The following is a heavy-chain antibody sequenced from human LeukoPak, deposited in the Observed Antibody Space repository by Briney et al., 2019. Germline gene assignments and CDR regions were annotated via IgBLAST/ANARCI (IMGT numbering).Heavy chain of an antibody. CDR2: MNPNSGNT. J-gene: IGHJ6*02. V-gene: IGHV1-8*01. CDR1: GYTFTSYD. CDR3: ARGSGWYYYYGMDV. D-gene: IGHD6-19*01. Sequence: ASVTVSCKASGYTFTSYDINWERQATGQGLEWMGWMNPNSGNTGYAQKFQGRVTMTRNTSISTAYMELSSLRSEDTAVYYCARGSGWYYYYGMDVWGQGTTVTVSS.